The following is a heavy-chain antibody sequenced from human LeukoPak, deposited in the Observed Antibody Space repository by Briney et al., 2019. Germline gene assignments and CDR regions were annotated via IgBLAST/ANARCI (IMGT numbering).Heavy chain of an antibody. V-gene: IGHV5-51*01. Sequence: GESLKISCKGSGYSFTSYWIGWVRQMPGKGPEWMGIIYPGDSDTRYSPSFQGQVTISADKSISTAYLQWSSLKASDTAMYYCASRYSSSWGPRDAFDIWGQGTMVTVSS. CDR3: ASRYSSSWGPRDAFDI. J-gene: IGHJ3*02. CDR2: IYPGDSDT. CDR1: GYSFTSYW. D-gene: IGHD6-13*01.